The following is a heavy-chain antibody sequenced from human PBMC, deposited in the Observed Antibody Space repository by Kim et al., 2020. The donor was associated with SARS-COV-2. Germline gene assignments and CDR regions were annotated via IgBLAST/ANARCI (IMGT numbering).Heavy chain of an antibody. V-gene: IGHV4-59*01. CDR3: AGDRDRLDAFDI. CDR1: GGSISSYY. J-gene: IGHJ3*02. CDR2: IYYSGST. Sequence: SETLSLTCTVSGGSISSYYWRWIRQPPGKGLEWIGYIYYSGSTNYNPSLKSRVTISVDTSKNQFSLKLSSVTAADTAVYYCAGDRDRLDAFDIWGQGTMVTVSS.